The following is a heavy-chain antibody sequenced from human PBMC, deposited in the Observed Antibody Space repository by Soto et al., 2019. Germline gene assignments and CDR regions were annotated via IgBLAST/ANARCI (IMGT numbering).Heavy chain of an antibody. V-gene: IGHV2-5*02. CDR2: IYWDVDR. Sequence: GSGPTMVNPTQTLTLTCTSSGFSLSTIGEGVGWIRQPPGKALEWLALIYWDVDRRYNPSLKNRLTMSNDTARHQVVLVMTNVDTVDTASYYCAHSRAILRYFDSLLFPPREDYYYGMDDWGQGTMVTVSS. D-gene: IGHD3-9*01. J-gene: IGHJ6*02. CDR3: AHSRAILRYFDSLLFPPREDYYYGMDD. CDR1: GFSLSTIGEG.